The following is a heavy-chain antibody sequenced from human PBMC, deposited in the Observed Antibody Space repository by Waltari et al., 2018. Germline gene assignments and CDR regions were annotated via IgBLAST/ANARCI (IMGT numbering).Heavy chain of an antibody. D-gene: IGHD2-2*01. CDR2: ISGSGITI. Sequence: QVKLVESGVGLVRSGESWRVAGAASGFTFSESHMTWIRQAPGKGLEWVSYISGSGITIYYADSVKGRFTISKDNAKNSLYLQMNSLGAEDTAIYYCARGGLYGGDAHAFDFWGQGTMVTVSA. CDR1: GFTFSESH. J-gene: IGHJ3*01. CDR3: ARGGLYGGDAHAFDF. V-gene: IGHV3-11*01.